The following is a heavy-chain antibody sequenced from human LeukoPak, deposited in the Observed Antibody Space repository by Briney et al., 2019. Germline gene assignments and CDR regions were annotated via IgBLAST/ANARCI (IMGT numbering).Heavy chain of an antibody. CDR1: GDTFTSYY. Sequence: ASVKVSCKASGDTFTSYYMHWVRQAPGQGLEWMGIIDPSGGSATYAQKFQGRVTMTRDTSTRTVYMELSSLRSEDTALYYCAREAPVATVFDDVGHFDYWGQGTLVTVSS. J-gene: IGHJ4*02. D-gene: IGHD6-19*01. CDR2: IDPSGGSA. CDR3: AREAPVATVFDDVGHFDY. V-gene: IGHV1-46*01.